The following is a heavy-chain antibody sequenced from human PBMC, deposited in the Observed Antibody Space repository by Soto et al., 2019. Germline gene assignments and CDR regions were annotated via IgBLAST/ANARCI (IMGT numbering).Heavy chain of an antibody. CDR3: AKGDYDILTVPIIQPIDY. D-gene: IGHD3-9*01. CDR1: GFTFSSYG. CDR2: ISYDGSNK. J-gene: IGHJ4*02. V-gene: IGHV3-30*18. Sequence: QVQLVEAGGGVVQPGRSLRLSCAASGFTFSSYGMHWVRQAPVKGLEWVAVISYDGSNKYYSDSVKCRFTISRDNSKNTLYLQMNILRAEDKDVYYCAKGDYDILTVPIIQPIDYWGQGTLVTDSS.